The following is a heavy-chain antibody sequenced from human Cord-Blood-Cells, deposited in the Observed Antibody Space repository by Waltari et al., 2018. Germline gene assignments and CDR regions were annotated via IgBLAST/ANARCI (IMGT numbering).Heavy chain of an antibody. J-gene: IGHJ6*02. V-gene: IGHV2-26*01. D-gene: IGHD1-20*01. CDR3: ARITNWNDYYGMDV. CDR2: IFSNDEK. CDR1: GFSLSNARMG. Sequence: QVTLKESGPVLVKPTETLTLTCTVSGFSLSNARMGLSWIRQPPGKALEWLAHIFSNDEKSYSTSLKSRLTISKDTSKSQVVLTMTNMDPVDTATYYRARITNWNDYYGMDVWGQGTTVTVSS.